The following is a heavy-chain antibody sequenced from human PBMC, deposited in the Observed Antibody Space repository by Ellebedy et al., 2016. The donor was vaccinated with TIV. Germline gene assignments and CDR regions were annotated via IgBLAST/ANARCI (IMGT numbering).Heavy chain of an antibody. Sequence: AASVKVSCKTSGYTFTAYGVIWVRQAPGQGLEWMGWISPYNNNTNSAQRFRDRLKMTTDTSTNTVYLELSSLRSDDTAVYFCARDKKWELHYWGQGTLVTVSS. CDR3: ARDKKWELHY. D-gene: IGHD1-7*01. V-gene: IGHV1-18*01. CDR2: ISPYNNNT. CDR1: GYTFTAYG. J-gene: IGHJ4*02.